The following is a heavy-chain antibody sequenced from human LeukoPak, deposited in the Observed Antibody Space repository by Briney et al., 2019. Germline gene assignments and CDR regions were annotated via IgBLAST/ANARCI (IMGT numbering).Heavy chain of an antibody. CDR1: GYSFTSYW. D-gene: IGHD3-10*01. V-gene: IGHV5-51*01. J-gene: IGHJ6*03. CDR2: IYPGDSDT. Sequence: GESLKISCKGSGYSFTSYWIGWVRQMPGKGLEWMGIIYPGDSDTRYSPSFQGQVTISADKSISTAYLQWSSLKASDTAMYYCARVYGSGSRYNYYYYMDVWGKGTTVTVSS. CDR3: ARVYGSGSRYNYYYYMDV.